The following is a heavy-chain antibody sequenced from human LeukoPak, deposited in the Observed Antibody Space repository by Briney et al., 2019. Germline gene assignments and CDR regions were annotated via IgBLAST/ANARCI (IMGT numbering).Heavy chain of an antibody. Sequence: PGGSLRLSCAASGFTFSGYGMHWVRQAPGKGLEWVAFIRYDGSNKYYADSVKGRFTISRDNSKNTLYLQMNSLRAEDTAVYYCAKDRGSAGHWFDPWGQGTLVTVSS. CDR2: IRYDGSNK. CDR1: GFTFSGYG. V-gene: IGHV3-30*02. CDR3: AKDRGSAGHWFDP. J-gene: IGHJ5*02.